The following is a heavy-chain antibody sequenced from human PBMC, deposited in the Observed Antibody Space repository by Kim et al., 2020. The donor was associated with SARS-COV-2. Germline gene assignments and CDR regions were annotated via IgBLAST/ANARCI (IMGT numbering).Heavy chain of an antibody. CDR3: AKESYEFFYYYYGMDV. CDR1: GFTFSSYG. V-gene: IGHV3-30*02. D-gene: IGHD3-3*01. Sequence: GGSLRLSCAASGFTFSSYGMHWVRQAPGKGLEWVAVIWYDGSNKYYADSVKGRFTISRDNYKNTLYLQMNSLRAEDTAVYYCAKESYEFFYYYYGMDVWGQGTTVTVSS. J-gene: IGHJ6*02. CDR2: IWYDGSNK.